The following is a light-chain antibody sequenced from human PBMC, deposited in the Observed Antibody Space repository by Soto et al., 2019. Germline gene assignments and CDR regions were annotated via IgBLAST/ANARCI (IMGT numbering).Light chain of an antibody. CDR2: SNN. J-gene: IGLJ3*02. V-gene: IGLV1-44*01. CDR3: AAWDDSLNGGV. CDR1: SSNIGSNT. Sequence: QSVLTQPPSASGTPGQRVTIPCSGSSSNIGSNTVNWYQQLPGTAPKLLIYSNNQRPSGDPDRFSGSKSGTSASLAISGLQSEDEADYYCAAWDDSLNGGVFGGGTKLTVL.